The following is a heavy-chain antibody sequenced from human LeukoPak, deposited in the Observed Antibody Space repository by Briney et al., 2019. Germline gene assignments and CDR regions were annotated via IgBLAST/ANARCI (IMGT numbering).Heavy chain of an antibody. Sequence: ASETLSLACTVSGGSISSYYWSWHRQPPGKGMECIAYIYYSGITNYTPSLKSRVTISVDTSKNQFSLKLSSVTAADTAVYYCARAGDYYYMDVWGKGTTVTVSS. J-gene: IGHJ6*03. CDR3: ARAGDYYYMDV. D-gene: IGHD3-10*01. CDR2: IYYSGIT. CDR1: GGSISSYY. V-gene: IGHV4-59*01.